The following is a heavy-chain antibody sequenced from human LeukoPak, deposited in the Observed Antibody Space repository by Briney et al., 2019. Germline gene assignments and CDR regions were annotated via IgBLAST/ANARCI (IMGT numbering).Heavy chain of an antibody. CDR2: INPNSGGT. D-gene: IGHD4-17*01. J-gene: IGHJ3*02. V-gene: IGHV1-2*02. Sequence: AASVKVSCKASGYTFTGYYMHWVRQAPGQGLEWMGWINPNSGGTNYAQKLQGRVTMTTDTSTSTAYMELRSLRSDDTAVYYCARCGMGTVTTCAFDIWGQGTMVTVSS. CDR1: GYTFTGYY. CDR3: ARCGMGTVTTCAFDI.